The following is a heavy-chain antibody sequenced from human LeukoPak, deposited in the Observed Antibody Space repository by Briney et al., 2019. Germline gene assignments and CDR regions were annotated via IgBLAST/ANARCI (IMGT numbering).Heavy chain of an antibody. CDR1: GFAFNSYA. V-gene: IGHV3-23*01. CDR3: AKEMATMYFYY. D-gene: IGHD5-24*01. J-gene: IGHJ4*02. CDR2: ISGSVGST. Sequence: PGGSLGLSCAASGFAFNSYAVSWVRQAPRKGLEWVSSISGSVGSTYYADSVKGRFTISRDNSKNTLYLQMNSLRAEDTAVYYCAKEMATMYFYYCGQGTLFTVSS.